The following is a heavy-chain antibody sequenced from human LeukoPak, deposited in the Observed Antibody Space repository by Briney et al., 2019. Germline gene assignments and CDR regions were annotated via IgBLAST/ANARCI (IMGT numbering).Heavy chain of an antibody. CDR3: AIAAAY. CDR2: ISSSADIT. Sequence: PGGSLRLSCAASGFTFCDFYMSWIRQAPGKGLEWVSYISSSADITYYADSVKGRFTISRDNTKKSLYLQMNSLTAEDTAVYYCAIAAAYWGQGTLVTVSS. J-gene: IGHJ4*02. V-gene: IGHV3-11*01. CDR1: GFTFCDFY. D-gene: IGHD2-2*01.